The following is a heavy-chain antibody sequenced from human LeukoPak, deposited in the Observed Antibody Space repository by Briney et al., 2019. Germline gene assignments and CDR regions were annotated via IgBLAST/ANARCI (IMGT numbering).Heavy chain of an antibody. Sequence: SETLSLTCTVSGVSIRSSSYYWGWIRQPPGKGLEWIGSIYYSGSTYYNPSLKSRVTISVDVSKNQFSLRLSSVTAADTAVYYCASPDYGDYGWFDPWGQGTLVTVSS. CDR2: IYYSGST. CDR1: GVSIRSSSYY. V-gene: IGHV4-39*07. J-gene: IGHJ5*02. D-gene: IGHD4-17*01. CDR3: ASPDYGDYGWFDP.